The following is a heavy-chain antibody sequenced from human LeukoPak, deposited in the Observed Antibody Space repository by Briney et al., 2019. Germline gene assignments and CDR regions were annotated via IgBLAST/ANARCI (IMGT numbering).Heavy chain of an antibody. CDR3: ARGVDYYGV. CDR1: GGSVSGGSISSYY. J-gene: IGHJ4*02. V-gene: IGHV4-59*12. Sequence: SETLSLTCTVSGGSVSGGSISSYYWSWIRQPPGKGLEWIGFIAYTGSTNYNPSLKSRVTISVDTSKKQFSLKLSSVTAADTAVYYCARGVDYYGVWGQGTLVTVSS. D-gene: IGHD3-10*01. CDR2: IAYTGST.